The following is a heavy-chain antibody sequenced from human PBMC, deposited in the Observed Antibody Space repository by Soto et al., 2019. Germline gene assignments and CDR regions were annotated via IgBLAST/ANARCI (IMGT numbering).Heavy chain of an antibody. V-gene: IGHV3-21*04. CDR2: IISSSSHI. CDR3: AKDRRAGGNSAFYFDF. CDR1: GFTFNSYT. Sequence: GSLRLSCAASGFTFNSYTMNWVRQAPGKGLEWVSSIISSSSHIFYADSVKGRFTISRDNSHNTLYLQVHSLTAEDTAVYYCAKDRRAGGNSAFYFDFWGQGAQVTVS. D-gene: IGHD3-16*01. J-gene: IGHJ4*02.